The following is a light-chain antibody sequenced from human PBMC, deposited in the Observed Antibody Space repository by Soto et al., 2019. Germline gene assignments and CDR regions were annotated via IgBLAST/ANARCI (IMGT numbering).Light chain of an antibody. V-gene: IGKV1-33*01. J-gene: IGKJ1*01. CDR3: QEYIQWPPGM. CDR1: QDITNY. CDR2: DAS. Sequence: DIQMTQSPSSLSASAGDRVTITCQASQDITNYLNWYQQKPGKAPKLLISDASKLEPGVPSRFSGSGSGTDFTLTISSLQSEDFAVYYCQEYIQWPPGMFGPGTKVDIK.